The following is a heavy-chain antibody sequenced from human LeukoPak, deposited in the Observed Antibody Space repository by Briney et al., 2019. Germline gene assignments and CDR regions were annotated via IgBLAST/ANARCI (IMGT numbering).Heavy chain of an antibody. V-gene: IGHV1-2*02. D-gene: IGHD1-14*01. Sequence: ASVKVSCKASAYTFTGYYLHWVRQAPGQGLEWMGWIDPNNGDTKYTRKFQGRVTMTRDRSISTAYMELSRLTSDDTAVYYCARRSRNGLDAFDIWGQGTMVTVSS. CDR3: ARRSRNGLDAFDI. J-gene: IGHJ3*02. CDR1: AYTFTGYY. CDR2: IDPNNGDT.